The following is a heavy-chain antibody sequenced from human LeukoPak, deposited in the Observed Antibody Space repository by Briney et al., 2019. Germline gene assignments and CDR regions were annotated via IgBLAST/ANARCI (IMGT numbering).Heavy chain of an antibody. Sequence: PSETLSLTCTVSGGSISSSSYYWGWIRQPPGKGLEWIGSIYYSGSTYYNPSLKSRVTISVDTSKNQFSLKLSFVTAADTAVYYCARTPSQWELLLDPRADPIINWFDPWGQGTLVTVSS. D-gene: IGHD1-26*01. CDR2: IYYSGST. CDR3: ARTPSQWELLLDPRADPIINWFDP. CDR1: GGSISSSSYY. J-gene: IGHJ5*02. V-gene: IGHV4-39*01.